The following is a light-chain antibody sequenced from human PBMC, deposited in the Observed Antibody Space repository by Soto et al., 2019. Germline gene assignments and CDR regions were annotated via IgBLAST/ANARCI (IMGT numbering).Light chain of an antibody. CDR3: SSHTANNTLL. J-gene: IGLJ2*01. V-gene: IGLV2-14*03. Sequence: QSALTQPDSVSGSLGQSISVSCTGTSGDLGNFNSVSWYQQHPGKAPKLILFEVYNRPSGVSNRFSGSKSANTASLTIIGIQTEDEADYYCSSHTANNTLLFGGGTKLTVL. CDR1: SGDLGNFNS. CDR2: EVY.